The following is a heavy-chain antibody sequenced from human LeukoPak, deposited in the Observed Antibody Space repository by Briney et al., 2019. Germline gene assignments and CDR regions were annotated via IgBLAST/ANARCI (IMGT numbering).Heavy chain of an antibody. CDR3: ARDQYFDFWSSSATPYYFDY. D-gene: IGHD3-3*01. Sequence: SETLSLTCTVTSGSINGHYWSWIRQPAGKEMQWIGRIYTSGATNYNPSFKSRVTMSIDTSKKEFTLKLTSVTAADTAVYYCARDQYFDFWSSSATPYYFDYWGPGSRVTVSS. J-gene: IGHJ4*02. CDR1: SGSINGHY. CDR2: IYTSGAT. V-gene: IGHV4-4*07.